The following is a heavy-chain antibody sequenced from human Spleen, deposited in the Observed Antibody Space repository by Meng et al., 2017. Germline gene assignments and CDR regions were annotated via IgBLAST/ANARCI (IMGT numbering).Heavy chain of an antibody. CDR2: IRSKAYGGTT. V-gene: IGHV3-49*04. D-gene: IGHD5-24*01. CDR1: GFTFGDYA. J-gene: IGHJ4*02. CDR3: ARDKLIRRDGYNNFDY. Sequence: GESLKISCTASGFTFGDYAMSWVRQAPGKGLEWVGFIRSKAYGGTTEYAASVKGRFTISRDDSKSIAYLQMNSLRAEDTAVYYCARDKLIRRDGYNNFDYWGQGTLVTVSS.